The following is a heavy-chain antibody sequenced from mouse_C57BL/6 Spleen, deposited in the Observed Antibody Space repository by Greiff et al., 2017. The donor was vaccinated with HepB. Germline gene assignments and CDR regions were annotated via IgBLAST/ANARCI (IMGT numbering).Heavy chain of an antibody. Sequence: QVQLQQSGAELMKPGASVKLSCKATGYTFTGYWIEWVKQRPGHGLEWIGEILPGSGSTNYNEKFKGKATFTADTSSNTAYMQLSSLTTEDSAIYYCARGGTMDDYDGGASWFAYWGQGTLVTVSA. J-gene: IGHJ3*01. D-gene: IGHD2-4*01. V-gene: IGHV1-9*01. CDR3: ARGGTMDDYDGGASWFAY. CDR1: GYTFTGYW. CDR2: ILPGSGST.